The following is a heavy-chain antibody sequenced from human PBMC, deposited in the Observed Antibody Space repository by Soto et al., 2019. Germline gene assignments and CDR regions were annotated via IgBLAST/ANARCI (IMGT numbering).Heavy chain of an antibody. J-gene: IGHJ5*02. CDR1: GYTFTGYY. V-gene: IGHV1-2*02. D-gene: IGHD3-9*01. CDR3: ARVDKAGYYNLLIRFXP. Sequence: ASVKVSCKASGYTFTGYYMHWVRQAPGQGLEWMGWINPGSGDTKYSQKFQGRVTITRDTSVSTAYMELSSLRSEDTAVYYCARVDKAGYYNLLIRFXPWGQGTLVTVSS. CDR2: INPGSGDT.